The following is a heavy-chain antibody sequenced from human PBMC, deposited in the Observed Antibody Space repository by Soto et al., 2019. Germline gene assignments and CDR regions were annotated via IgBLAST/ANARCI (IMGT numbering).Heavy chain of an antibody. J-gene: IGHJ6*02. Sequence: LSLTCTVSGGSISSCCYYWSWIRQHPGKGLEWIGYIYYSGSTYYNPSLKSRVTISVDTSKNQFSLKLSSVTAADTAVYYCARVFGFGGMDVWGQGTTVTVSS. CDR1: GGSISSCCYY. CDR3: ARVFGFGGMDV. V-gene: IGHV4-31*03. D-gene: IGHD3-10*01. CDR2: IYYSGST.